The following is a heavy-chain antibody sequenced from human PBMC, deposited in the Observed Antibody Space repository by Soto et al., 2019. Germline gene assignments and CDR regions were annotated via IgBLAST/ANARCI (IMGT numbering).Heavy chain of an antibody. CDR1: GGTFSSYA. V-gene: IGHV1-69*01. CDR3: ARSVTRRRVGWNDDMDV. CDR2: IIPIFGTA. Sequence: QVQLVQSGAEVKKPGSSVKVSCKASGGTFSSYAISWVRQAPGQGLGWMGWIIPIFGTANYALKFQGRVTITADDSTSPAYMDLSSLRSEAKALDYCARSVTRRRVGWNDDMDVWGQGTTVIVSS. D-gene: IGHD1-1*01. J-gene: IGHJ6*02.